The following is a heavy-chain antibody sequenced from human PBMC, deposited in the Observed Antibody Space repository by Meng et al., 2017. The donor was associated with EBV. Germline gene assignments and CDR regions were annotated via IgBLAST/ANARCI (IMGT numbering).Heavy chain of an antibody. D-gene: IGHD3-10*01. Sequence: VHVVQSAAEVKEPGSSVKVSCKTSGGPFRNYAISWVRQAPGQGLEWLGGFLPTLGAPNYAQKFHGRVSITADESTSTHYMDLSSLRSEDTAVYYCASESGRGYTPDYWGQGTLVTVSS. CDR3: ASESGRGYTPDY. J-gene: IGHJ4*02. CDR2: FLPTLGAP. CDR1: GGPFRNYA. V-gene: IGHV1-69*01.